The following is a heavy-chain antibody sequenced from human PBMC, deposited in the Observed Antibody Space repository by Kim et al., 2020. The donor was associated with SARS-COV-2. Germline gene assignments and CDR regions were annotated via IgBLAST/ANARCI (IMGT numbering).Heavy chain of an antibody. J-gene: IGHJ4*02. CDR1: GFTLSKYW. Sequence: GGSLRLSCVASGFTLSKYWMHWVRQAPGKGLVWVSRIKGDGSGTNYADSVKGRFTISRDDAKNTLYLQMNSLRADDTAIYYCARGCDTLTDYWGQGTLVT. V-gene: IGHV3-74*01. CDR2: IKGDGSGT. CDR3: ARGCDTLTDY. D-gene: IGHD3-16*01.